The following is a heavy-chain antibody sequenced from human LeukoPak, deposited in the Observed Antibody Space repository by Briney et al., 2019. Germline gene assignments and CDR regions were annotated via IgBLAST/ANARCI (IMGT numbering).Heavy chain of an antibody. J-gene: IGHJ4*02. CDR2: ISGSGGST. CDR3: AKVSDLNFNYYDSSGYLY. Sequence: GGSLRLSCAASGFTFSSYAMSWVRQAPGKGLEWVSAISGSGGSTYYADSVKGRFTISRDNSKNTLYLQMNSLRAEDTAVYYCAKVSDLNFNYYDSSGYLYWGQGTLVTVSS. D-gene: IGHD3-22*01. V-gene: IGHV3-23*01. CDR1: GFTFSSYA.